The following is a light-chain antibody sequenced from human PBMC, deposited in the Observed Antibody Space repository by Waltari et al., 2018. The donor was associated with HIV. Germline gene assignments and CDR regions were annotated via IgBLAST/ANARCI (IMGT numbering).Light chain of an antibody. V-gene: IGLV2-14*01. CDR1: VVDSGPEIY. CDR3: SSYSTITSSYV. CDR2: MLS. Sequence: QSALAQPASVSGSPGQSITISCAGAVVDSGPEIYVSWYKQHPGRAPRFIIYMLSRRPSGFSDRFSGSSSDMSATLTSSGLQSDDEAHYYCSSYSTITSSYVFGTGTRVTVL. J-gene: IGLJ1*01.